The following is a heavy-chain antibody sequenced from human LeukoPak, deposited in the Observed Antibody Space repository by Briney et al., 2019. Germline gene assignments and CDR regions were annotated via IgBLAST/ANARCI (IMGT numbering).Heavy chain of an antibody. CDR3: ARGYRSGWAYDY. D-gene: IGHD6-19*01. CDR2: INPSGGST. CDR1: GYTFTSYY. V-gene: IGHV1-46*01. Sequence: SVKLSCKASGYTFTSYYMHWVRQSPGQGLGKMVIINPSGGSTSYAQKFQGRVTMTRDTSTSTVYMELSSLRSEDTAEYYGARGYRSGWAYDYWGRGTLVTVSS. J-gene: IGHJ4*02.